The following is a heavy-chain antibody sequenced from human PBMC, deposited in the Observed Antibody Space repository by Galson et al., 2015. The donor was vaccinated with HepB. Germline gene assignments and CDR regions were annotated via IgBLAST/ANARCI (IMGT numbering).Heavy chain of an antibody. CDR1: GFTFRSTW. CDR3: TRDHQSSLRYYFDN. J-gene: IGHJ4*02. Sequence: SLRLSCAASGFTFRSTWMSWVRQAPGKGLEWVANINQDGLLKFYGDSVKGRFIISRDNAENSLDLQMNSLRAEDTAVYFCTRDHQSSLRYYFDNWGQGTLVTVSS. CDR2: INQDGLLK. D-gene: IGHD2-2*01. V-gene: IGHV3-7*03.